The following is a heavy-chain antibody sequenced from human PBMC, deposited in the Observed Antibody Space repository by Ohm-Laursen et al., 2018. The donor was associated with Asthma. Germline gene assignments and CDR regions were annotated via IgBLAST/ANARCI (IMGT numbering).Heavy chain of an antibody. D-gene: IGHD1-26*01. CDR1: GYTFSRSS. V-gene: IGHV3-21*01. Sequence: GSLRLSCAASGYTFSRSSIHWVRQIPGKGLEWVASISTASSFIYYADSVRSRFTTSRDNARNSVYLQMNSLRAEDTALYYCARIGPEWELPGREYSLHHWGEGTLVTVSS. CDR2: ISTASSFI. CDR3: ARIGPEWELPGREYSLHH. J-gene: IGHJ1*01.